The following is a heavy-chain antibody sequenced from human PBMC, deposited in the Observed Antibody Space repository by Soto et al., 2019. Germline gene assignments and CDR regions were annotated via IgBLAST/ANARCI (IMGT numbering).Heavy chain of an antibody. Sequence: SETLSLTCTVSGGSISSYYWSWIRQPPGKGLEWIGYIYYSGSTNYNPSLKSRVTISVDTSKNQFSLKLSSVTAADTAVYYCARDTHISSSWSHDYCGQGTLVTVSS. D-gene: IGHD6-13*01. CDR2: IYYSGST. J-gene: IGHJ4*01. V-gene: IGHV4-59*01. CDR3: ARDTHISSSWSHDY. CDR1: GGSISSYY.